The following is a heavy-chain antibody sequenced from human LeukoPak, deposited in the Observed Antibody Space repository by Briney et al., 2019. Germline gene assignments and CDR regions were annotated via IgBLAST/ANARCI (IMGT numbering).Heavy chain of an antibody. CDR2: IYTSGST. CDR1: GGSISSGSYY. J-gene: IGHJ4*02. CDR3: ARHRIVAAVGAFDY. V-gene: IGHV4-61*02. D-gene: IGHD6-13*01. Sequence: SETLSLTCTVSGGSISSGSYYWSWIRQPAGKGLEWIGRIYTSGSTNCNPSLKSRVTISVDTSKNQFSLKLSSVTAADTAVYYCARHRIVAAVGAFDYWGQGTLVTVSS.